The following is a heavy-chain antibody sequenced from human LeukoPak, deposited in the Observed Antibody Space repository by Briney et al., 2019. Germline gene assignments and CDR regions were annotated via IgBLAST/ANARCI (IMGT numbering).Heavy chain of an antibody. CDR2: IKQDGSEK. CDR3: AREEVLLWFGEFGPMGSDP. CDR1: GFTFSSYW. Sequence: GSLRLSCAASGFTFSSYWMSWVRQAPGKGLEWVANIKQDGSEKYYVDSVKGRFTISRDNAKNSLYLQMNSLRAEDTAVYYCAREEVLLWFGEFGPMGSDPWGQGTLVTVSS. D-gene: IGHD3-10*01. V-gene: IGHV3-7*03. J-gene: IGHJ5*02.